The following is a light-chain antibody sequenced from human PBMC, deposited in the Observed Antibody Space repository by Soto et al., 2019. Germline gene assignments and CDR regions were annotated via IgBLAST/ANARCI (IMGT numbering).Light chain of an antibody. Sequence: DIQMTQSPSSLSASVGDRVTITCQASQDITNFLNWYQQQPGKAPKLLIYDASKLETGVPSRFSGSGSGTDFSFTIDSLQPEDLATYYCQQYDDLPITFGQGTRLEIK. J-gene: IGKJ5*01. CDR3: QQYDDLPIT. CDR2: DAS. CDR1: QDITNF. V-gene: IGKV1-33*01.